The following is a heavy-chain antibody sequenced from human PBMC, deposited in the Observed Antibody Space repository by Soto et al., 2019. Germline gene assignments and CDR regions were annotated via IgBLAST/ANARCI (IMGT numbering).Heavy chain of an antibody. J-gene: IGHJ4*02. V-gene: IGHV4-59*01. CDR1: GGSISHYD. CDR3: ARAHRYGRNSGYFEY. Sequence: PSETLSLTGTVCGGSISHYDCSWIRQPPWKGLEWIGYIYYSGTTNYNPSLKSRVTISVDTSKNQFSLNLRSVTAADTAVFYCARAHRYGRNSGYFEYCGQGALVTVCS. D-gene: IGHD4-17*01. CDR2: IYYSGTT.